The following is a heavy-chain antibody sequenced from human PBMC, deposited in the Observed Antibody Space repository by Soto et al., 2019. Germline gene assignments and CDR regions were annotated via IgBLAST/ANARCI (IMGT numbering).Heavy chain of an antibody. CDR2: IVVGSGNT. Sequence: SVKVSCKASGFTFTSSAVQWVRQARGQRLEWIGWIVVGSGNTNYAQKFQERVTITRDMSTSTAYMELSSLRSEDTAVYYCAADRNYDILTGSPRYYYYYGMDVWGQGTTVTLSS. CDR3: AADRNYDILTGSPRYYYYYGMDV. J-gene: IGHJ6*02. D-gene: IGHD3-9*01. V-gene: IGHV1-58*01. CDR1: GFTFTSSA.